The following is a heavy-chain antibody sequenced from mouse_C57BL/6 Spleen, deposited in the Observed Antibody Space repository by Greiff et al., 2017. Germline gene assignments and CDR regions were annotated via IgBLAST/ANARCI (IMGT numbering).Heavy chain of an antibody. CDR2: ISYDGSN. Sequence: ESGPGLVKPSQSLSLTCSVTGYSITSGYYWNWIRQFPGNKLEWMGYISYDGSNNYNPSLKNRITITRDTSKNHFFLKLNSVTTEDTATYYCALRGAMDYWGQGTSVTVSS. V-gene: IGHV3-6*01. CDR1: GYSITSGYY. J-gene: IGHJ4*01. CDR3: ALRGAMDY.